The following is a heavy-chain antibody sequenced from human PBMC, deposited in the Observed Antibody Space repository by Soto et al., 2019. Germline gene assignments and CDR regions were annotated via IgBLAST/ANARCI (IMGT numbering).Heavy chain of an antibody. J-gene: IGHJ4*01. CDR1: GFTFSNAW. Sequence: GGSLRLCCAASGFTFSNAWINWVRQAPGKGLEWVGRIKSKTDGGTTDFAAPVKGRVAISRDDSKDMGYLQMNRLKNEDTGINYCSTVSYSTMIVVRFDSWAHRTLVPVSS. V-gene: IGHV3-15*07. CDR2: IKSKTDGGTT. D-gene: IGHD3-22*01. CDR3: STVSYSTMIVVRFDS.